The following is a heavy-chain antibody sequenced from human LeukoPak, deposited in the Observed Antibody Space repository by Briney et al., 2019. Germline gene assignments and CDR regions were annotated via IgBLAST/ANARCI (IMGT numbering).Heavy chain of an antibody. CDR1: GYTFTSYG. Sequence: ASVKVSCKASGYTFTSYGISWVRRAPGQGLEWMGWISAYNGNTNYAQKLQGRVTMTTDTSTSTAYMELRSLRSDDTAVYYCVGYYYDSSGYPNDAFDIWGQGTMVTVSS. CDR2: ISAYNGNT. D-gene: IGHD3-22*01. J-gene: IGHJ3*02. V-gene: IGHV1-18*01. CDR3: VGYYYDSSGYPNDAFDI.